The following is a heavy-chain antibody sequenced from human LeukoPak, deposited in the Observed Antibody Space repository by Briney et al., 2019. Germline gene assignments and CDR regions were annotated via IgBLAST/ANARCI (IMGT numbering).Heavy chain of an antibody. CDR1: GFNFDDYG. CDR2: INWNGGST. CDR3: AKDLPRVRPAVGELRGY. J-gene: IGHJ4*02. Sequence: GGSLRLTCAASGFNFDDYGMSWVLQAPGKGLEWVSGINWNGGSTDYADSVKGRFTISRDNAKNSLYLQMNSLRAEDTALYYCAKDLPRVRPAVGELRGYWGQGTLVTVSS. D-gene: IGHD3-10*01. V-gene: IGHV3-20*04.